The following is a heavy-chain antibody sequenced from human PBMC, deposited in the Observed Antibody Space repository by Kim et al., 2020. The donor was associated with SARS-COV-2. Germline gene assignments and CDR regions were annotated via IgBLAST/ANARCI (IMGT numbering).Heavy chain of an antibody. CDR3: ARGYYDILTPIQGAFDI. Sequence: GGSLRLSCAASGFTFSDYYMSWIRQAPGKGLEWVSYISSSGSTIYYADSVKGRFTISRDNAKNSLYLQMNSLRAEDTAVYYCARGYYDILTPIQGAFDIWGQGTMVTVSS. D-gene: IGHD3-9*01. J-gene: IGHJ3*02. V-gene: IGHV3-11*01. CDR1: GFTFSDYY. CDR2: ISSSGSTI.